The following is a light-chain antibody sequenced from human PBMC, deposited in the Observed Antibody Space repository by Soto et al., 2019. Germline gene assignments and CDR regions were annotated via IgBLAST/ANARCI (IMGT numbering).Light chain of an antibody. J-gene: IGKJ1*01. CDR1: QSITGW. CDR2: DDS. V-gene: IGKV1-5*01. Sequence: DIQMTESPSTLSASVGDRVTITCRASQSITGWLAWYQQKPGKAPNILIFDDSSLERGVPSRLSGSGSGTEFTLTISSLQPDDFATYYCQKYNSYSRTCGQGTKVDIK. CDR3: QKYNSYSRT.